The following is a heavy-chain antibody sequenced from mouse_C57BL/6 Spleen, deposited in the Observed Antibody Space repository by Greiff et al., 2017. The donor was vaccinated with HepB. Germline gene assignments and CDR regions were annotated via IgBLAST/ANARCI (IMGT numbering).Heavy chain of an antibody. Sequence: EVMLVESGGGLVKPGGSLKLSCAASGFTFSDYGMHWVRQAPEKGLEWVAYISSGSSTIYYADTVKGRFTISRDNAKNTLFLQMTSLRSEDTAMYYCARGGGLLPPYAMDYWGQGTSVTVSS. V-gene: IGHV5-17*01. CDR1: GFTFSDYG. D-gene: IGHD2-3*01. CDR3: ARGGGLLPPYAMDY. J-gene: IGHJ4*01. CDR2: ISSGSSTI.